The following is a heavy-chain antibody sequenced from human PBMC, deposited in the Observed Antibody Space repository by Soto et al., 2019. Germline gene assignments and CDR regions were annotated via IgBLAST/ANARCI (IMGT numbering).Heavy chain of an antibody. J-gene: IGHJ5*02. CDR1: GGSISSYY. CDR3: ARDWGYYYGSGSYYREGNWFDP. D-gene: IGHD3-10*01. V-gene: IGHV4-59*01. Sequence: TSETLSLTCTVSGGSISSYYWSWIRQPPGKGLEWIGYIYYSGSTNYNPSLKSRVTISVDTSKNQFSLKLSSVTAADTAVYYCARDWGYYYGSGSYYREGNWFDPWGQGTLVTVSS. CDR2: IYYSGST.